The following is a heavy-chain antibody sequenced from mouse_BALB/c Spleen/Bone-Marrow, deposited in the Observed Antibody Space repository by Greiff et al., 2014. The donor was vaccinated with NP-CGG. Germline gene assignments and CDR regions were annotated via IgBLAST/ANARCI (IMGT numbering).Heavy chain of an antibody. CDR1: GFGFSGFW. J-gene: IGHJ3*01. D-gene: IGHD1-2*01. V-gene: IGHV4-1*02. CDR2: INPDSSTI. Sequence: VLLKESGGGLVQPGGSLKLSCAASGFGFSGFWVSLVRQAPGKGLEWVREINPDSSTINYTPSLKDKFIISRVNAKNTLYLQKSKVRAEDTALYYCTRLHYYGYSAYWGQGTLVTVST. CDR3: TRLHYYGYSAY.